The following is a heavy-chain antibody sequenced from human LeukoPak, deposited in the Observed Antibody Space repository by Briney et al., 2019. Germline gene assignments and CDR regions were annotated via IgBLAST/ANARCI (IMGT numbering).Heavy chain of an antibody. Sequence: PGGSLRLSCVGSGFTLCAYTMNWVRQAPGQGLEWVSSISPTAISSWNADSVKDRFTISRDNVRNSVSVQMNSLRGEDSAVYYCVRDALGESGAGRPWGLGTLVTVSS. CDR1: GFTLCAYT. D-gene: IGHD3-10*01. CDR3: VRDALGESGAGRP. J-gene: IGHJ5*02. V-gene: IGHV3-21*01. CDR2: ISPTAISS.